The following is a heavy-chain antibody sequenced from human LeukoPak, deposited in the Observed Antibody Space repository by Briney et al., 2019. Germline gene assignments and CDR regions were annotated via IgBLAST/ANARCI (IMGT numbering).Heavy chain of an antibody. CDR2: ISYDGSNK. V-gene: IGHV3-30*18. D-gene: IGHD2-15*01. J-gene: IGHJ6*03. Sequence: GGSLRLSCAASGFTFSSYGMHWVRQAPGKGLEWVAVISYDGSNKYYADSVKGRFTISRDNSKNTLYLQMNSLRAEDTAVYYCAKDAVVVAATGDYYYYMDVWGKGTTVTVSS. CDR3: AKDAVVVAATGDYYYYMDV. CDR1: GFTFSSYG.